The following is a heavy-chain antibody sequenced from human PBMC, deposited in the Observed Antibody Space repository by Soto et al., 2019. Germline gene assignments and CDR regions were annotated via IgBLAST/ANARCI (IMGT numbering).Heavy chain of an antibody. V-gene: IGHV1-69*13. CDR2: IIPIFGTA. D-gene: IGHD5-18*01. Sequence: EASVKVSCKASGCTFSSNAISWVRQAPGQGLEWMGGIIPIFGTANYAQKFQGRVTITADESTSTAYMELSSLRSEDTAVYYCARVSMDTAMGHYYYYGMDVWGQGTTVTVS. J-gene: IGHJ6*02. CDR3: ARVSMDTAMGHYYYYGMDV. CDR1: GCTFSSNA.